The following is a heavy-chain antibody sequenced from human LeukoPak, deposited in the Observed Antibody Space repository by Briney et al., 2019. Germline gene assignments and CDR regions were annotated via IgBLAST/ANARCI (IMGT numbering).Heavy chain of an antibody. Sequence: PSETVSLTCTVSGGSISSSSYYWGWIRQPPGKGLEWIGSIYYSESTYYNPSLKSRVTISVDTSKNQFSLKLSSVTAADTAVYYCARQAGRFGEWLLEFHFDYWGQGTLVTVSS. V-gene: IGHV4-39*01. J-gene: IGHJ4*02. D-gene: IGHD3-3*01. CDR3: ARQAGRFGEWLLEFHFDY. CDR1: GGSISSSSYY. CDR2: IYYSEST.